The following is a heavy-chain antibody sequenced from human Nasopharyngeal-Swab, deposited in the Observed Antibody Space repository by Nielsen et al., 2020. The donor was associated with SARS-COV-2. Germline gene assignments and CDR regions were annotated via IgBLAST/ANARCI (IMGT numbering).Heavy chain of an antibody. D-gene: IGHD6-19*01. Sequence: WVRQAPGQGLEWMGWMNPNSGNTGYAQKFQGRVTMTRNTSISTAYMELSSLRSEDTAVYYCARGSYSSGFRFYYYRIDFWGQVTTVTVSS. CDR3: ARGSYSSGFRFYYYRIDF. V-gene: IGHV1-8*01. CDR2: MNPNSGNT. J-gene: IGHJ6*02.